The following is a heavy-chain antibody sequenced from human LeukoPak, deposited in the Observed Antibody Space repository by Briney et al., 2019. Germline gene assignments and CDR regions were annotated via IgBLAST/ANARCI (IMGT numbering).Heavy chain of an antibody. CDR3: VRGCGSPSCPYYFDY. J-gene: IGHJ4*02. Sequence: GGSLRLSCAASGFTFSSYAMSWVRQAPGKGLEWVSDISGSGGSTHYADSVKGRFTISRDNAKNSLYLQMDSLRAEDTAVYYCVRGCGSPSCPYYFDYWGQGALVTVSS. CDR1: GFTFSSYA. V-gene: IGHV3-23*01. CDR2: ISGSGGST. D-gene: IGHD2-2*01.